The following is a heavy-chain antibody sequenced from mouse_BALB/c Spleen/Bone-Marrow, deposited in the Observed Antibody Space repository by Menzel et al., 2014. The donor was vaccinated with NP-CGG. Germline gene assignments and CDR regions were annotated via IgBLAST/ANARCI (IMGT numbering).Heavy chain of an antibody. D-gene: IGHD4-1*01. Sequence: EVQLQQSGAELVKPGASVKLSCTASGFNIKDTYMHWVKQRPEQGLEWIGRIDPANGNTKYDPKFQGKATITAVTSSNTAYLQLSSLTSEDTAVYYCARWEYYAMDYWGQGTSVTVSS. V-gene: IGHV14-3*02. CDR2: IDPANGNT. CDR1: GFNIKDTY. J-gene: IGHJ4*01. CDR3: ARWEYYAMDY.